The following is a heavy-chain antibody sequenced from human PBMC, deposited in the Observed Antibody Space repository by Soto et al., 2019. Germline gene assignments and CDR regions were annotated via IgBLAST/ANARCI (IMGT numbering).Heavy chain of an antibody. V-gene: IGHV1-46*01. Sequence: GPSVKVSCKASGYTLTSFYMHWMRQAPGQGLEWMGVIDPSAGSTTYAQKFKGRVRMTRDTFTSTVFMELSSLRSEDTAVYYCARSPRHTGKTLYYFDSWDQRTLVTVSS. J-gene: IGHJ4*02. D-gene: IGHD2-8*02. CDR2: IDPSAGST. CDR3: ARSPRHTGKTLYYFDS. CDR1: GYTLTSFY.